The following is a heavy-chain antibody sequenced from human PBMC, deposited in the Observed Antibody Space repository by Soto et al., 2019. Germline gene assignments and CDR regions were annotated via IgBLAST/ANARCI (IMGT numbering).Heavy chain of an antibody. J-gene: IGHJ3*02. CDR3: ATKSETMIVVASGAFDI. D-gene: IGHD3-22*01. CDR1: GFTFSSYE. V-gene: IGHV3-48*03. Sequence: PVGSLRLSCADSGFTFSSYEMNWVRQAPGKGLEWVSYISSSGSTIYYADSVKGRFTISRDNAKNSLYLQMNSLRAEDTAVYYCATKSETMIVVASGAFDIWGQGTMVTVSS. CDR2: ISSSGSTI.